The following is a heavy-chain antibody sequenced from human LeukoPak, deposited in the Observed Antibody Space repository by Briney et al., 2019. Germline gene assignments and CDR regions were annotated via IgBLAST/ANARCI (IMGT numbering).Heavy chain of an antibody. CDR2: ISGSGGGT. Sequence: GGSLRLSCAASGFTFSSYAMSWVRQAPGKGLEWVSAISGSGGGTYYADSVKGRFTISRDNSKNTLYLQMNSLRAEDTAVYYCADHGGDYDFWSGPPTLKYWGQGTLVTVSS. CDR3: ADHGGDYDFWSGPPTLKY. CDR1: GFTFSSYA. V-gene: IGHV3-23*01. J-gene: IGHJ4*02. D-gene: IGHD3-3*01.